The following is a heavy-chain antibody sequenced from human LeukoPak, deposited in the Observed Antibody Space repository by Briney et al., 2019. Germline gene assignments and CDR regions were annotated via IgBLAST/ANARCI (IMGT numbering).Heavy chain of an antibody. CDR2: ISSSSSYI. CDR3: AKGIESSGTYYTCFDY. J-gene: IGHJ4*02. CDR1: GFTFSAYE. D-gene: IGHD1-26*01. V-gene: IGHV3-21*05. Sequence: GGSLRLSCAASGFTFSAYEMNWVRQAPGKGLEWVSYISSSSSYIYYADSVKGRFTISRDNAKNSLYLQMNSLRAEDTAVYYCAKGIESSGTYYTCFDYWGQGTLVSVSS.